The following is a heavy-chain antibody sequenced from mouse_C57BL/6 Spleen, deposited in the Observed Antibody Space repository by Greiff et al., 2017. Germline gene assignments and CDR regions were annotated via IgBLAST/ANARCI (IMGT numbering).Heavy chain of an antibody. Sequence: VQLQQPGAELVKPGASVKLSCKASGYTFTSYWMQWVKQRPGQGLEWIGEIDPSDSYTNYNQKFKGKATLTADTSSSTAYMQRSSLTSEDSADYYGARLIDSSGCGGAMDYWGQGTSVTVSS. CDR2: IDPSDSYT. V-gene: IGHV1-50*01. D-gene: IGHD3-2*02. CDR3: ARLIDSSGCGGAMDY. CDR1: GYTFTSYW. J-gene: IGHJ4*01.